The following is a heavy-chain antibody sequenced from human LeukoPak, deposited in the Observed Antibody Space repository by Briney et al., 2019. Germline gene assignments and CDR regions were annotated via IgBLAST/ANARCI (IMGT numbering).Heavy chain of an antibody. CDR3: ARAGVITMVRGVIPDAFDI. D-gene: IGHD3-10*01. CDR1: GGSISSGGYS. CDR2: IYHSGSA. V-gene: IGHV4-30-2*01. Sequence: SETLSLTCAVSGGSISSGGYSWSWIRQPPGKGLEWIGYIYHSGSAYYNPSLKSRVTISVDRSKNQFSLKLSSVTAADTVVYYCARAGVITMVRGVIPDAFDIWGQGTMVTVSS. J-gene: IGHJ3*02.